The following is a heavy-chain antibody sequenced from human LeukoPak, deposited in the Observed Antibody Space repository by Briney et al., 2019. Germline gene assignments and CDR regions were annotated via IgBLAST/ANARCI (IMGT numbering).Heavy chain of an antibody. CDR2: MNPNSGNT. CDR1: GYTFTSYD. V-gene: IGHV1-8*01. J-gene: IGHJ6*03. CDR3: AVFPSEAYYYYYSMDV. D-gene: IGHD3-10*01. Sequence: GASVKVSCKASGYTFTSYDINWVRQATGQGLEWMGWMNPNSGNTGYAQKFQGRVTMTRNTSLSTAYMELSSLRSEHTALYYRAVFPSEAYYYYYSMDVWGKGTTVTVSS.